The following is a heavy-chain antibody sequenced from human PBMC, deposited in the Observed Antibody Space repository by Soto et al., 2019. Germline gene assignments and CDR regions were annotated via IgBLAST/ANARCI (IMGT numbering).Heavy chain of an antibody. Sequence: ASVKVSCKASGDTFTSYDINWVRQATGEGLEWMGCMNPNSGNTGYAQKFQGRVTMTRNTSTSTAYMELSSLRSEDTAVYYCARGAEQQSYYYYDMDVWGQGTTVTVSS. V-gene: IGHV1-8*01. CDR2: MNPNSGNT. J-gene: IGHJ6*02. CDR1: GDTFTSYD. CDR3: ARGAEQQSYYYYDMDV. D-gene: IGHD6-13*01.